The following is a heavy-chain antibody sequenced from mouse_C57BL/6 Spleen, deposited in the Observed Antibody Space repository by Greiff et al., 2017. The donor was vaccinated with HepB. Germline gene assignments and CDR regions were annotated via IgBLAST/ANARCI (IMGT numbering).Heavy chain of an antibody. CDR3: ARSYYSNAAWFAY. CDR2: FTMCSDAT. J-gene: IGHJ3*01. V-gene: IGHV1-49*01. D-gene: IGHD2-5*01. Sequence: LQQSGAELVRPGSSVKLSCKASYFAFMASAMHWVKQRPGHGLEWIGSFTMCSDATEYSENFKGKATLTANKSSSTAYMELSSLTSEDSAVYYCARSYYSNAAWFAYWGQGTLVTVSA. CDR1: YFAFMASA.